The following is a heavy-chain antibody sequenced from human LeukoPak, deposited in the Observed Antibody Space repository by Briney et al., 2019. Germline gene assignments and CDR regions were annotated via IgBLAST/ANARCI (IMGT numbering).Heavy chain of an antibody. J-gene: IGHJ4*02. CDR2: IYYSGST. CDR1: GGSISSYY. V-gene: IGHV4-59*01. D-gene: IGHD3-9*01. Sequence: SETLSLTCTVSGGSISSYYWSWIRQPPGKGLEWIGYIYYSGSTNYNPSLKSRVTISVGTSKNQFSLKLSSVTAADTAVYYCARARFGYYHILTGHPYYFDYWGQGTLVTVSS. CDR3: ARARFGYYHILTGHPYYFDY.